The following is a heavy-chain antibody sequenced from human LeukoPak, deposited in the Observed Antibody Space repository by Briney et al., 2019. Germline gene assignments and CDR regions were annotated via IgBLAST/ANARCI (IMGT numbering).Heavy chain of an antibody. D-gene: IGHD6-13*01. Sequence: ASVKVSCKASGGTFSSYAISWVRQAPGQGLEWMGWINPNSGGTNYAQRFQGRVTMTRDTSISTAYMELSRLRSDDTAVYYCARDPGTRIAAAGIFDYWGQGTLVTVSS. V-gene: IGHV1-2*02. CDR1: GGTFSSYA. CDR3: ARDPGTRIAAAGIFDY. CDR2: INPNSGGT. J-gene: IGHJ4*02.